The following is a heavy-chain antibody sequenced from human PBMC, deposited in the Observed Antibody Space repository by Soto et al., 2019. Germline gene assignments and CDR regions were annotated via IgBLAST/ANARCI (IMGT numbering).Heavy chain of an antibody. CDR2: MNPNSGNT. V-gene: IGHV1-8*01. D-gene: IGHD3-9*01. CDR3: ARVSYDILTGSPSYFYYYLLDF. J-gene: IGHJ6*03. Sequence: GASVKVSCKASGYTFTSYDINWVRQATGQGLEWMGWMNPNSGNTGYAQKFQGRVTMTRNTSISTAYMELSSLRSEDTAVYYCARVSYDILTGSPSYFYYYLLDFWGKGTTVTVSS. CDR1: GYTFTSYD.